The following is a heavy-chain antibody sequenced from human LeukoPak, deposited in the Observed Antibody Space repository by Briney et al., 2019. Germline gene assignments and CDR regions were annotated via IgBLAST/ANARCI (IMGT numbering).Heavy chain of an antibody. CDR3: ATLPRFIAAHSPPDY. CDR1: GYTLTELS. Sequence: GASVKVSCKVSGYTLTELSMHWVRQAPGKGLEWRGGFDPEDGETIYAQKFQGRVTMTEDTSTDTAYMELSSLRSEDTAVYYCATLPRFIAAHSPPDYWGQGTLVTVSS. CDR2: FDPEDGET. D-gene: IGHD6-13*01. J-gene: IGHJ4*02. V-gene: IGHV1-24*01.